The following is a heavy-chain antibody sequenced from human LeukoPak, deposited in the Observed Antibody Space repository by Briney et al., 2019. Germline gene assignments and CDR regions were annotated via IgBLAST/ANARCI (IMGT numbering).Heavy chain of an antibody. V-gene: IGHV3-30*03. Sequence: GGSLRLSCAASGFTFSSYGMNWVRQAPGKGLEWVAAISYDGSNKYYADSVKGRFTISRDNSKNTLYLQMNSLRAEDTAVYYCARRAGAYSHPYDYWGQGTLVTVSS. D-gene: IGHD4/OR15-4a*01. CDR2: ISYDGSNK. J-gene: IGHJ4*02. CDR3: ARRAGAYSHPYDY. CDR1: GFTFSSYG.